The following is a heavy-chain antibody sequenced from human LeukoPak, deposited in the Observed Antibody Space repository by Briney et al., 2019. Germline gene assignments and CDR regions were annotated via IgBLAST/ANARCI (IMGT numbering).Heavy chain of an antibody. CDR2: VYYSGNT. J-gene: IGHJ3*02. Sequence: SETLSLTCTVSGGSISTADYYWSWIRQPPGKGLEWIGSVYYSGNTYYNPSLKSRVTVYVDTSKNQFSLKLSSVTAADTAVYYCARHPSGSAFDIWGQGTMVTVSS. D-gene: IGHD5-12*01. CDR1: GGSISTADYY. CDR3: ARHPSGSAFDI. V-gene: IGHV4-39*01.